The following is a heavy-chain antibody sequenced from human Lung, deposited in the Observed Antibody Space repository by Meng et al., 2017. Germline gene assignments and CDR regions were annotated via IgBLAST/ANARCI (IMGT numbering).Heavy chain of an antibody. V-gene: IGHV1-69*13. J-gene: IGHJ4*02. CDR1: GGSFSIHT. Sequence: QVQLVQSGAEVKKPGSAVNVACKTAGGSFSIHTFSWVRQAPGQGLEWMGGLIAVFDKTKAAPRFQDRVTFTADESTSTAYMELSSLTFDDTAVYFCARGRRNEPLFDYWGQGTLVTVSS. CDR3: ARGRRNEPLFDY. D-gene: IGHD1-14*01. CDR2: LIAVFDKT.